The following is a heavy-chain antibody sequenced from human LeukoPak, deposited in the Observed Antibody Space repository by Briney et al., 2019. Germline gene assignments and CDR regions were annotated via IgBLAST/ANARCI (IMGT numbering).Heavy chain of an antibody. J-gene: IGHJ4*02. CDR3: AKDNPLDY. CDR1: GFTFSGAW. V-gene: IGHV3-7*01. CDR2: IREDGTEK. D-gene: IGHD1-14*01. Sequence: GGSLRLSCTASGFTFSGAWMTWVRQAPGKGLEWVANIREDGTEKNYVDSVKGRFTISRDNSKNTLYLHINSLRAEDTAVYYCAKDNPLDYWGQGTLVIVSS.